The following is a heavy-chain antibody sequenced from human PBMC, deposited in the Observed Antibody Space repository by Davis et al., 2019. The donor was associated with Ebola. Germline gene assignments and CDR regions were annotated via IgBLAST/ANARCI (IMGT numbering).Heavy chain of an antibody. D-gene: IGHD5-12*01. CDR3: ARSHLYSDYDDSSFDV. CDR1: GYTFTYRY. V-gene: IGHV1-45*02. CDR2: ITPYNGNS. J-gene: IGHJ3*01. Sequence: SVKVSCKASGYTFTYRYLHWVRQAPGQALEWMGWITPYNGNSNYAQKFQGRVTITRDMSLSTTYMELSSLMSEDTAIYYCARSHLYSDYDDSSFDVWGQGTMVTVSS.